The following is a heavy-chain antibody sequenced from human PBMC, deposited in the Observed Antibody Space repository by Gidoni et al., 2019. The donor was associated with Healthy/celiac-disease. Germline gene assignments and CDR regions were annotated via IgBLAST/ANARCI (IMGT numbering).Heavy chain of an antibody. CDR2: IYYSGST. J-gene: IGHJ4*02. Sequence: QVQLQASGPGLVKPSETLSLTCTVSGGSISSYYWSWIRHPPGKGLEWIGYIYYSGSTNYNPSLKSRVTISVDTSKNQFSLKLSSVTAADTAVYYCARHLATVDLFDYWGQGTLVTVSS. CDR3: ARHLATVDLFDY. V-gene: IGHV4-59*01. D-gene: IGHD4-17*01. CDR1: GGSISSYY.